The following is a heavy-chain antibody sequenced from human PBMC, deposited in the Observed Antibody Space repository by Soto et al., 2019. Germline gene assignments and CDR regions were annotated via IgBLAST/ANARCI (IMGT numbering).Heavy chain of an antibody. Sequence: SVKVSCKASGGTFSSYTISWVRQAPGQGLEWMGRIIPILGIANYAQKFQGRVTITADKSTSTAYMELSSLRSEDTAVYYCARGTGWYDYYYYYGMDVWGQGTTVTVSS. CDR1: GGTFSSYT. CDR2: IIPILGIA. D-gene: IGHD6-19*01. J-gene: IGHJ6*02. V-gene: IGHV1-69*02. CDR3: ARGTGWYDYYYYYGMDV.